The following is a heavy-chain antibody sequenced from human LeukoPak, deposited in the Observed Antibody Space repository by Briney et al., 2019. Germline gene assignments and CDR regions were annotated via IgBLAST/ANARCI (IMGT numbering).Heavy chain of an antibody. V-gene: IGHV4-4*02. J-gene: IGHJ5*02. D-gene: IGHD5-18*01. CDR2: IYHSGST. CDR3: ARHLFVRDTAMVTWWFDP. Sequence: SETLSLTCAVSGGSISSSNWWSWVRQPPGKGLEWIGEIYHSGSTNYNPSLKSRVTISVDKSKNQFSLKLSSVTAADTAVYYCARHLFVRDTAMVTWWFDPWGQGTLVTVSS. CDR1: GGSISSSNW.